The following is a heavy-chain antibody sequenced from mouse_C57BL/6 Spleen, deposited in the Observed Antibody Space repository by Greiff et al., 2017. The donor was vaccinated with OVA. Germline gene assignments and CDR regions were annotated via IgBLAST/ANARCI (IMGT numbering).Heavy chain of an antibody. CDR2: IDPSDSYT. CDR1: GYTFTSYW. Sequence: VQLQQPGAELVKPGASVKLSCKASGYTFTSYWMQWVKQRPGQGLEWIGEIDPSDSYTNYDQKFKGKATLTVDTSSSTAYRQLSSLTSEDSAVYYCARYTPYYFDYWGQGTTLTVSS. CDR3: ARYTPYYFDY. J-gene: IGHJ2*01. V-gene: IGHV1-50*01. D-gene: IGHD5-1-1*01.